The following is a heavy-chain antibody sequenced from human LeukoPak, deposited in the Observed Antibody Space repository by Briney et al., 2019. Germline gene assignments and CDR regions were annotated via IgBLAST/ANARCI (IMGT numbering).Heavy chain of an antibody. CDR1: GFTFSSYG. CDR2: IWDVGSNK. J-gene: IGHJ3*02. V-gene: IGHV3-33*06. Sequence: GGSLRLSCAASGFTFSSYGMRWGRQAPGKGLEWGAVIWDVGSNKYYADSVKGRFTISRDNSKNTLYLQMNSLRAEDTAVDYCAKDFMAIESGSFSDAFDIWGQGTMVTVSS. D-gene: IGHD1-26*01. CDR3: AKDFMAIESGSFSDAFDI.